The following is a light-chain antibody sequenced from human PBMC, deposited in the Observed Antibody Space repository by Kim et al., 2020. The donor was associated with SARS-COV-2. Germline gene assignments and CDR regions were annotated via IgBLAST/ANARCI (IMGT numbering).Light chain of an antibody. Sequence: KPPYTGGTGHYTTAIARHQQQPGRGPRYLMKGNSDGSLSKGDGIPDRFAGSSSGAERYLAISGLQSDDEAGYYCQTWGPGIRVLGGGTKFTVL. CDR1: TGHYTTA. J-gene: IGLJ3*02. CDR3: QTWGPGIRV. CDR2: GNSDGSL. V-gene: IGLV4-69*01.